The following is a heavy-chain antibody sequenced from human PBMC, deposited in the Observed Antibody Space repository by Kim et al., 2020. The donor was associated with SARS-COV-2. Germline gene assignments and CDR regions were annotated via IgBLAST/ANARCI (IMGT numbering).Heavy chain of an antibody. CDR3: ARWRVVTADYYYYGMDV. D-gene: IGHD2-21*02. Sequence: VKGRFTISRDNSKNTLYLQMNSLRAEDTAVYYCARWRVVTADYYYYGMDVWGQGTTVTVSS. V-gene: IGHV3-30*01. J-gene: IGHJ6*02.